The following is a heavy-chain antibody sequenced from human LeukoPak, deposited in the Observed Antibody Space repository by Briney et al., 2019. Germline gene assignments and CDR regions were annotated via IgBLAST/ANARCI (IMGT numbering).Heavy chain of an antibody. CDR2: ISSSSSYI. Sequence: PGGSLRLSCAASGFTFSSYSMNWVRQAPGKGLEWVSSISSSSSYIYYADSVKGRFTISRDNAKNSLYLQMNSLRAEDTAVYYCANGPTYYYDSSGYYPGYWGQGTLVTVSS. D-gene: IGHD3-22*01. CDR3: ANGPTYYYDSSGYYPGY. J-gene: IGHJ4*02. CDR1: GFTFSSYS. V-gene: IGHV3-21*01.